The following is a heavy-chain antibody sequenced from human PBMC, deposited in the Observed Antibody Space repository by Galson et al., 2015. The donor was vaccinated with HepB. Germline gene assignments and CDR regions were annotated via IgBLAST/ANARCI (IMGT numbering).Heavy chain of an antibody. D-gene: IGHD6-19*01. CDR1: GGSFSGYY. CDR3: ARGRSSGWYQHYYYYGMDV. Sequence: SETLSLTCAVYGGSFSGYYWSWIRQPPGKGLEWIGVINHSGSTNYNPSLKSRVTISVDTSKNQFSLKLSSVTAADTAVYYCARGRSSGWYQHYYYYGMDVWGQGTTVTVSS. J-gene: IGHJ6*02. V-gene: IGHV4-34*01. CDR2: INHSGST.